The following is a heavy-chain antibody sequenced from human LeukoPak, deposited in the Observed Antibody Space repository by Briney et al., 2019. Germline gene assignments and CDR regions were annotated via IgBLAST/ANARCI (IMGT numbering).Heavy chain of an antibody. J-gene: IGHJ6*03. CDR1: GGSFSGYY. Sequence: PSETLSLTCAVYGGSFSGYYWSWIRQPPGKVLEWIGEINHSGSTNYNPSLKSRVTISVDTSKNQFSLKLSSVTAADTAVYYCARVYGDYEAYYYYMDVWGKGTTVTVSS. CDR3: ARVYGDYEAYYYYMDV. CDR2: INHSGST. V-gene: IGHV4-34*01. D-gene: IGHD4-17*01.